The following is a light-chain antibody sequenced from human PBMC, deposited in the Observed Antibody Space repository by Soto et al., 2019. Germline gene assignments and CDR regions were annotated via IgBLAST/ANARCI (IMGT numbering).Light chain of an antibody. V-gene: IGLV2-14*01. J-gene: IGLJ3*02. CDR1: SSDVGGYNY. Sequence: QSALTQPASVSGSPGQSIAISCTGTSSDVGGYNYVSWYQQHPGKTPNLMIYDVSNRPSGVSYRFSCCKSGNTASLDISGLQADDEADLYCSSYTSSSTWVFGGGTKLTVL. CDR3: SSYTSSSTWV. CDR2: DVS.